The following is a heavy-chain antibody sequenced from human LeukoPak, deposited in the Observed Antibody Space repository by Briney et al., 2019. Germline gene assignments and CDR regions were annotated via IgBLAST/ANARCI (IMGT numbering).Heavy chain of an antibody. J-gene: IGHJ5*02. V-gene: IGHV1-2*02. CDR2: INPNNGDT. CDR1: GYTFVAYF. D-gene: IGHD3-10*01. Sequence: ASVKVSCKASGYTFVAYFMHWVRQAPGQGLEWMGWINPNNGDTDSAQKFKGRVTMTRDTSISTVYMELTRLTSDDTAVYYCARDGGFGESESNWFDPWGQGTLVTVSS. CDR3: ARDGGFGESESNWFDP.